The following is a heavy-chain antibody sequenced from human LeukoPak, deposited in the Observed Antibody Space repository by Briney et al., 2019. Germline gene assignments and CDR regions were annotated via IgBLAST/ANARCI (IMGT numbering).Heavy chain of an antibody. D-gene: IGHD2-15*01. CDR1: GFTFSSYA. J-gene: IGHJ4*02. Sequence: QPGGSLRLSCAASGFTFSSYAMSWVRQAPGKGLEWVSAISGSGGSTYYAGSVKGRFTISRDNSKNTLYLQMNSLRAEDTAVYYCAKDHVVVVAAYFDYWGQGTLVTVSS. V-gene: IGHV3-23*01. CDR2: ISGSGGST. CDR3: AKDHVVVVAAYFDY.